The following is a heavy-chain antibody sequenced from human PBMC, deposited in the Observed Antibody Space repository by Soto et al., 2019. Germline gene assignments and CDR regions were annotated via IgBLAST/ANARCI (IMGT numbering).Heavy chain of an antibody. V-gene: IGHV3-30-3*01. CDR1: GFSFRTYP. CDR2: ISYDGSSE. J-gene: IGHJ4*02. Sequence: QLHLVESGGGVVRPGESLRLSCVDSGFSFRTYPMHWVRQAPGKGLEWVALISYDGSSEAYGESVRDRFTVSRDNSKNTLYLQLNSLRPEDTAVYYCATSSVYLNYFDYWGQGTLVTVSS. CDR3: ATSSVYLNYFDY. D-gene: IGHD6-19*01.